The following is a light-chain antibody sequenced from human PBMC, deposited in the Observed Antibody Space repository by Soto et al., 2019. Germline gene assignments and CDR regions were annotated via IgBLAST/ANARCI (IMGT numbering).Light chain of an antibody. CDR1: QSVSSY. V-gene: IGKV3-11*01. J-gene: IGKJ5*01. CDR2: DAS. Sequence: EFVLTQSPATLSLSPGERATLSCRASQSVSSYLAWYKQKPGQAPRLLIYDASNRDTGIPDRFSGTGSGTDFTLTINNLEPEDFAVYYCQVRTNWSIAFGRGTRLEIK. CDR3: QVRTNWSIA.